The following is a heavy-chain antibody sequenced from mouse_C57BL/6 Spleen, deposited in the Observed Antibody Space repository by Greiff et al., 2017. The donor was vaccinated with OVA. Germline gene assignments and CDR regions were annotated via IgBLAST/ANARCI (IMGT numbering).Heavy chain of an antibody. CDR2: ISSGSSTI. CDR3: ARGGSSFLSFAY. V-gene: IGHV5-17*01. CDR1: GFTFSDYG. J-gene: IGHJ3*01. Sequence: DVQLQESGGGLVKPGGSLKLSCAASGFTFSDYGMHWVRQAPEKGLEWVAYISSGSSTIYYADTVKGRFTISRDNAKNTLFLQMTSLRSEDTAMYYCARGGSSFLSFAYWGQGTLVTVSA. D-gene: IGHD1-1*01.